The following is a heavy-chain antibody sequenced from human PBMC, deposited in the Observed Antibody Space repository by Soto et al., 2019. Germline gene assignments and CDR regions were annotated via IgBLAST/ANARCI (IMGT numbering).Heavy chain of an antibody. Sequence: EVQLVESGGGLVQPGGSLRLSCAASGFTFSTYWMTWVRQAPGKGLELVASIKEDGSEKFYVDSMKGRFTISRDNAKNSLSLQVNSLRVEDTAVYYCARGGWRRFDYWGQGTPVTVSS. J-gene: IGHJ4*02. CDR3: ARGGWRRFDY. D-gene: IGHD3-22*01. CDR2: IKEDGSEK. V-gene: IGHV3-7*04. CDR1: GFTFSTYW.